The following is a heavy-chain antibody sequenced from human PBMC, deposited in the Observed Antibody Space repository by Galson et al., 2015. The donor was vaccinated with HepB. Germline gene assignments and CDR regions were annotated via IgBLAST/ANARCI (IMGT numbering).Heavy chain of an antibody. CDR2: SSTTKSRYSSSSYT. CDR3: VRGGREPY. D-gene: IGHD6-25*01. V-gene: IGHV3-11*06. J-gene: IGHJ4*02. Sequence: SLRLSCAASGFTFSDYYMSWIRQAPGKGPEWISCSSTTKSRYSSSSYTKYADSVKGRFTSSRDNAKTSLYLQMNSLRVEDTAVYFCVRGGREPYWGQGTLVTVSS. CDR1: GFTFSDYY.